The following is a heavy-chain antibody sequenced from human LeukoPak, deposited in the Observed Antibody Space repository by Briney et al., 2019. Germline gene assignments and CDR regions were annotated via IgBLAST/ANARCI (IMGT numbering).Heavy chain of an antibody. CDR3: ARDERRSGSRNYYYHMDV. J-gene: IGHJ6*03. Sequence: SETLSLTCTVSGGSISSNYWSWIRQPAGKGLEWIGCIYSSGSTSYNPSLKSRATVSIDTSRNQFSLSLGSVTAADTAVYYCARDERRSGSRNYYYHMDVWGKGTTVTVSS. D-gene: IGHD3-10*01. V-gene: IGHV4-4*07. CDR2: IYSSGST. CDR1: GGSISSNY.